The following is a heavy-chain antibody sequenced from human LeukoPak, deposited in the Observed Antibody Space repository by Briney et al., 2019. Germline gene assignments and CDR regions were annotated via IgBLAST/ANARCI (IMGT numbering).Heavy chain of an antibody. CDR3: AKYVSAKGPPYALDV. D-gene: IGHD2/OR15-2a*01. CDR1: EFTFSSYA. CDR2: ISASGGST. V-gene: IGHV3-23*01. J-gene: IGHJ6*02. Sequence: GGSLRLSCAASEFTFSSYAMQWVRRAPGKGLEWVSGISASGGSTWYADSVKGRFTISRDNSKNTLYLQMNSLRAEDTAVYYCAKYVSAKGPPYALDVWGQGTTVTVSS.